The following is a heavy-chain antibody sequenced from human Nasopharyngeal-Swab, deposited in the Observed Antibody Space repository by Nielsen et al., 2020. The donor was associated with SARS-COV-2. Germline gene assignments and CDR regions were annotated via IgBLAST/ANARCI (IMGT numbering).Heavy chain of an antibody. J-gene: IGHJ3*02. CDR2: IYPGDSDT. Sequence: GGSLRLSCKGSGYSFTSYWIGWVRQMPGKGLEWMGIIYPGDSDTRYSPSFQGQVTISADKSISTAYLQWSSLKASDTAMYYCARQKIRKHIVVVTAIWDAFDIWGQGTMVTVS. D-gene: IGHD2-21*02. CDR3: ARQKIRKHIVVVTAIWDAFDI. CDR1: GYSFTSYW. V-gene: IGHV5-51*01.